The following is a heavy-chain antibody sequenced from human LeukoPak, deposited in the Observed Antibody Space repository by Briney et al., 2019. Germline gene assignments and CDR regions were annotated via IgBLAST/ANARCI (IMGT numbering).Heavy chain of an antibody. J-gene: IGHJ4*02. CDR2: ISGSGGST. V-gene: IGHV3-23*01. CDR3: AKTDIVVGGSSWYDY. D-gene: IGHD6-13*01. CDR1: GFTFSSYA. Sequence: PGGSLRLSCAASGFTFSSYAMGWVRQAPGKGLEWVSAISGSGGSTYYADSVKGRFTISRDNSKNTLYLQMNSLRAEDTAVYYCAKTDIVVGGSSWYDYWGQGTLVTVSS.